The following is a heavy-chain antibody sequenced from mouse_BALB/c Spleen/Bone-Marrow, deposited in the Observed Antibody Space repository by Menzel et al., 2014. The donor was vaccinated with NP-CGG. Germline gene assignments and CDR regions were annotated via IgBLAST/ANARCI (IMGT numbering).Heavy chain of an antibody. CDR1: GYSFTGYN. Sequence: VHVKQSGPELEKPGASVKISCKASGYSFTGYNMDWVKQSNGKSLEWIGNIDPYYGGTDYNQKFKGKATLTVDKSSSTAYMQLKSLTSEDSAVYYCARVVDNRLFDVLGAGTAVTVSP. V-gene: IGHV1S135*01. D-gene: IGHD3-3*01. CDR2: IDPYYGGT. CDR3: ARVVDNRLFDV. J-gene: IGHJ1*01.